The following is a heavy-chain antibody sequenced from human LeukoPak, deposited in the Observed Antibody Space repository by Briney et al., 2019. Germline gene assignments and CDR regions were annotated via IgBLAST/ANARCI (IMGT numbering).Heavy chain of an antibody. CDR2: INHSGST. D-gene: IGHD5-18*01. CDR1: GGSFSGYY. CDR3: ARDERGYRYYYYYMDV. V-gene: IGHV4-34*01. Sequence: PSETLSLTCAVYGGSFSGYYWSWIRQPPGKGLEWIGEINHSGSTNYNPSLKSRVTISVDTSKNQFSLKLSSVTAADTAVYYCARDERGYRYYYYYMDVWGKGTTVTVSS. J-gene: IGHJ6*03.